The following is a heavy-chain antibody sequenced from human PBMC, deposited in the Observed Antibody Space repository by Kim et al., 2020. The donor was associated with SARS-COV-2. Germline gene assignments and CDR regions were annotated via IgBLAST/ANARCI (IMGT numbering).Heavy chain of an antibody. J-gene: IGHJ4*02. CDR2: IYYSGST. V-gene: IGHV4-39*07. CDR3: ATMAVAGSRYN. Sequence: SETLSLTCIVSGGSISSRSYYWGWIRQPPGKGLEWIGSIYYSGSTYYNPSLKSRVTISVDTSKNQFSLKLNFVTAADSAVYYCATMAVAGSRYNWGQGTLVTVSS. D-gene: IGHD6-19*01. CDR1: GGSISSRSYY.